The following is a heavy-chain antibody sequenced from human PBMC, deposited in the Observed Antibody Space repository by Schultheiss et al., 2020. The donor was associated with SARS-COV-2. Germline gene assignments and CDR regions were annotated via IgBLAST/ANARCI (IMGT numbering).Heavy chain of an antibody. CDR1: GYTFTGYY. CDR3: AADGLTGTTSNYYYYYGMDV. D-gene: IGHD1-7*01. CDR2: INPNSGGT. J-gene: IGHJ6*02. V-gene: IGHV1-2*02. Sequence: ASVKVSCKASGYTFTGYYMHWVRQAPGQGLEWMGWINPNSGGTNYAQKFQERVTITRDMSTSTAYMELSSLRSEDTAVYYCAADGLTGTTSNYYYYYGMDVWGQGTTVTVSS.